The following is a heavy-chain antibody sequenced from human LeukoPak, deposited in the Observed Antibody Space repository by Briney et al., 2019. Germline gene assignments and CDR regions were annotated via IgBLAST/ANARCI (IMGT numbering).Heavy chain of an antibody. D-gene: IGHD1-26*01. V-gene: IGHV3-23*01. J-gene: IGHJ5*02. CDR2: FSDTGGNT. Sequence: SGGSLRLSCAASGFTFSSYAMSWVRQAPGEGLEWVSTFSDTGGNTYYADSVKGRFTISRDNSKNTLYLQMNSLRADDTAVYYCALHHGRYYLGRWFDPWGQGTLVTVSS. CDR3: ALHHGRYYLGRWFDP. CDR1: GFTFSSYA.